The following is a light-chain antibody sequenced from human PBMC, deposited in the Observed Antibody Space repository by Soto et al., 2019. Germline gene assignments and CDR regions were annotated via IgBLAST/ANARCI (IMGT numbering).Light chain of an antibody. CDR2: DAS. CDR1: QSVSRY. J-gene: IGKJ2*02. CDR3: QQRRNSCT. V-gene: IGKV3-11*01. Sequence: EIVLTQSPATLSLSPGERATLSCRASQSVSRYLAWYQQKPGQAPRFLIYDASNRAIGFPARFSGSGSGTDFTLTISSLEPEDFAVYYCQQRRNSCTFGQGTKVDIK.